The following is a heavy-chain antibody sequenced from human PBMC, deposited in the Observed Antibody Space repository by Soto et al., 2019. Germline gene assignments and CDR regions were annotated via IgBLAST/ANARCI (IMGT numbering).Heavy chain of an antibody. J-gene: IGHJ6*02. Sequence: ASVKVSCKASGYTFTSYGISWVRQAPGQGLEWMGWISAYNGNTNYAQKLQGRVTMTTDTSTSTADMELRSLRSDDTAVYYCAREGDDYYGSGSYYAGMDVWGQRNTVTVSS. CDR1: GYTFTSYG. D-gene: IGHD3-10*01. CDR2: ISAYNGNT. V-gene: IGHV1-18*01. CDR3: AREGDDYYGSGSYYAGMDV.